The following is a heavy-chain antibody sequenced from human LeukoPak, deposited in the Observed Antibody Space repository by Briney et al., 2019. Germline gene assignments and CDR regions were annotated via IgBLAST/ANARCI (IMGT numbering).Heavy chain of an antibody. D-gene: IGHD3-22*01. V-gene: IGHV4-34*01. Sequence: GSLRLSCAASGSTFSSHTMSWVRQPPGKGLEWIGEINHSGSTNYNPSLKSRVTMSVDTSKNHFSLNLSSVTAADTAVYYCARHFYYYDSSGPLAYWGQGTLVTVSS. CDR2: INHSGST. CDR3: ARHFYYYDSSGPLAY. J-gene: IGHJ4*02. CDR1: GSTFSSHT.